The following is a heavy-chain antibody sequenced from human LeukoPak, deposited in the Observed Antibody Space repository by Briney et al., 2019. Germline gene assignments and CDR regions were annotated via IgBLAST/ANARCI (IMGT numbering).Heavy chain of an antibody. Sequence: GASVKVSCKASGYTFTSYDINWVRQVTGQGLEWMGWINPNSGGTNYAQKFQGRVTMTRDTSISTAYMELSRLRSDDTAVYYCARDWGVVVVAATLDYWGQGTLVTVSS. D-gene: IGHD2-15*01. CDR3: ARDWGVVVVAATLDY. J-gene: IGHJ4*02. CDR1: GYTFTSYD. V-gene: IGHV1-2*02. CDR2: INPNSGGT.